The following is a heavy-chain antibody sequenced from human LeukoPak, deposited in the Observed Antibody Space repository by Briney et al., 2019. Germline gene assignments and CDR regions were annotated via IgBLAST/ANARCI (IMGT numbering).Heavy chain of an antibody. CDR2: TNPNSGGT. CDR1: GYTFTGYY. D-gene: IGHD3-22*01. Sequence: ASVKVSCKASGYTFTGYYMHWVRQAPGQGLEWMGWTNPNSGGTNYAQKFQGRVTMTRDTSISTAYMELSRLRSDDTAVYYCARDPYYYDSSGYEPHFDYWGQGTLVTVSS. V-gene: IGHV1-2*02. CDR3: ARDPYYYDSSGYEPHFDY. J-gene: IGHJ4*02.